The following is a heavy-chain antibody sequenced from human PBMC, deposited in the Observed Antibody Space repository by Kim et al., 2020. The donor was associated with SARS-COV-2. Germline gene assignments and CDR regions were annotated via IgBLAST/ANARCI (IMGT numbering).Heavy chain of an antibody. D-gene: IGHD5-12*01. J-gene: IGHJ4*02. V-gene: IGHV4-59*09. Sequence: YHPSLKNRVTVSVDTSKNQYSLKLSSVTAADTAVYYCARGIGYDLSDFDYWGQGTLVTVSS. CDR3: ARGIGYDLSDFDY.